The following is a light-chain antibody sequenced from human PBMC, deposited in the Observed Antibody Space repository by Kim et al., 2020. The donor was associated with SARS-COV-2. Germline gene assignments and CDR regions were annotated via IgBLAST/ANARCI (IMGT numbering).Light chain of an antibody. CDR2: GAS. V-gene: IGKV3-15*01. CDR3: QQYNNWSWT. J-gene: IGKJ1*01. Sequence: VSPGERATLSCRASQSVSSKLAWYQQKPGQAPRLLIYGASTRATGIPARFSGSGSGTEFTLTISSLQSEDFAVYYCQQYNNWSWTFGQGTKVDIK. CDR1: QSVSSK.